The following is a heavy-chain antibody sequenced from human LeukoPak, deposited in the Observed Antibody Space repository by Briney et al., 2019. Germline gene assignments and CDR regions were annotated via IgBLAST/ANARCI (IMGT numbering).Heavy chain of an antibody. J-gene: IGHJ4*02. CDR2: IHYTGGA. D-gene: IGHD6-19*01. CDR1: GFSISSSNW. Sequence: SDTLSLTCDVSGFSISSSNWWGWIRPPPGKGLEWIGYIHYTGGAYYNPSLKSRLTMSVDTSKNQFSLKLDSVTAMDTAVYYCARTLSSGQYSFEYWGQGTLVTVSS. V-gene: IGHV4-28*01. CDR3: ARTLSSGQYSFEY.